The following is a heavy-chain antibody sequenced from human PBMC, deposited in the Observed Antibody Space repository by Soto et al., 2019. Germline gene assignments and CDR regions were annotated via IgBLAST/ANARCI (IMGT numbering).Heavy chain of an antibody. CDR1: GFTFSDYY. D-gene: IGHD3-22*01. V-gene: IGHV3-11*01. J-gene: IGHJ4*02. CDR3: ARDLGYYDSSGYFDY. CDR2: ISSSGNII. Sequence: GGSLRLSCAASGFTFSDYYMSWIRQAPGKGLEWVSYISSSGNIIYYADSVKGRFTISRDNAKNSLYLQMNSLRAEDTAVYYCARDLGYYDSSGYFDYWGQGTLVTVSS.